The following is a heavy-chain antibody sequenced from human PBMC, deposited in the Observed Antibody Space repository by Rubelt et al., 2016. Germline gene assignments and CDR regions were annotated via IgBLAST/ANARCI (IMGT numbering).Heavy chain of an antibody. V-gene: IGHV3-7*01. CDR2: IRQDGSEM. CDR1: GFTFGDYA. J-gene: IGHJ4*02. Sequence: GGGLVKPGRSLRLSCTASGFTFGDYAMSWFRQAPGKGLEWVANIRQDGSEMYYVSSVKGRFHISRDNAENSLYLQMSSLRAEDTAVYYCARDYSSSLDSWGQGTLVTVSS. D-gene: IGHD6-13*01. CDR3: ARDYSSSLDS.